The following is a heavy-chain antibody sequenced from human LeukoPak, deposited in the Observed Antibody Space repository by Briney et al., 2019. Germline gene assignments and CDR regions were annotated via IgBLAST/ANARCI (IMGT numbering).Heavy chain of an antibody. CDR3: ARVYYSSSYDYWYFDL. CDR2: KDYSGST. V-gene: IGHV4-59*01. Sequence: GSLRLSCAASGFTFSTYAMSWIRQPPGKGLEWIGYKDYSGSTNYNRSLKSRVTISVDTSKNQFSLKLSSVTAADTAVYYCARVYYSSSYDYWYFDLWGRGTLVTVSS. J-gene: IGHJ2*01. D-gene: IGHD6-13*01. CDR1: GFTFSTYA.